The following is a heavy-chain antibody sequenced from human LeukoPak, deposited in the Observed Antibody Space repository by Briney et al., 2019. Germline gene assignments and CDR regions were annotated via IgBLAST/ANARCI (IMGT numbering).Heavy chain of an antibody. Sequence: SETLSLTCTVSGGSINNYHWSWIRQPPGKGLEWIGYIYHSGSTKDSPSLKSRVTISVDTSKNEFSLKLSSVTAADTAVYYCARSGYSGYDQFDYWGQGILVTVSS. J-gene: IGHJ4*02. CDR3: ARSGYSGYDQFDY. D-gene: IGHD5-12*01. CDR1: GGSINNYH. CDR2: IYHSGST. V-gene: IGHV4-59*01.